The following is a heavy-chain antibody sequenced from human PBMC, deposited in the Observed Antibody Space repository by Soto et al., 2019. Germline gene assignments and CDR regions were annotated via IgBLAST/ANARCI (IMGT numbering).Heavy chain of an antibody. D-gene: IGHD3-16*01. V-gene: IGHV3-30-3*01. J-gene: IGHJ4*02. Sequence: SGGSLRLSCAASGFTFSSYAMHWVRQAPGKGLEWVAVISYDGSNKYYADSVKGRFTISRDNSKNTLYLQMNSLRAEDTAVYYCARVVGGALDYWGQGTLVIVSS. CDR2: ISYDGSNK. CDR3: ARVVGGALDY. CDR1: GFTFSSYA.